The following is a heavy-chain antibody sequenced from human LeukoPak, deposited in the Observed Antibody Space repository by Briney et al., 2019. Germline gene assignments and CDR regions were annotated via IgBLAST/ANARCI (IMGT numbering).Heavy chain of an antibody. V-gene: IGHV3-23*01. Sequence: GGSLRLSCTAAGFTFNNYAMSWVRQAPGKGRGWVSHISDSGGKTYYADSVKGRFTISRDNAKNSLYLQMNSLRAEDTALYHCARADIAVAEGIDYWGQGTLVTVSS. CDR1: GFTFNNYA. D-gene: IGHD6-19*01. J-gene: IGHJ4*02. CDR2: ISDSGGKT. CDR3: ARADIAVAEGIDY.